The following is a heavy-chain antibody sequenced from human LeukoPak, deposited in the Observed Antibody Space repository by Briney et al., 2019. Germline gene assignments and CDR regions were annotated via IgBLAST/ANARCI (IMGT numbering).Heavy chain of an antibody. CDR1: GGSVSSGNYY. CDR3: ARVRYYDSNWFDP. Sequence: SETLSLTCTVSGGSVSSGNYYWSWIRQPPGKGLEWIGYIYYRGSTNYNPSLKSRVTISVDTSKNQFSLKLSSVTAADTAVYYCARVRYYDSNWFDPWGQGTLVTVSS. D-gene: IGHD3-3*01. CDR2: IYYRGST. J-gene: IGHJ5*02. V-gene: IGHV4-61*01.